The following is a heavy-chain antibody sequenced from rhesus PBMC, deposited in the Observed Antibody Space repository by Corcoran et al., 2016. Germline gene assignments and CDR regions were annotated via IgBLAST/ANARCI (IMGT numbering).Heavy chain of an antibody. V-gene: IGHV4-73*01. CDR1: GVSISGYY. Sequence: QVKLQQWGEGLVKPSETLSLTCAVSGVSISGYYWRWIRQPPGKGLDWIGNIDGNSANTNYNPSLKNRGTVSKDTAKNQFSLKLTSVTAADTAVYYCARRCGDRFDVWGPGVLVTVSS. J-gene: IGHJ5-1*01. CDR2: IDGNSANT. CDR3: ARRCGDRFDV. D-gene: IGHD1-44*01.